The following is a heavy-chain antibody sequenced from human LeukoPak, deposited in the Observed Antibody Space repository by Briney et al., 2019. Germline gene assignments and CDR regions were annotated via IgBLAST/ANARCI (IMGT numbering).Heavy chain of an antibody. CDR1: GGSISSGSYY. V-gene: IGHV4-61*02. J-gene: IGHJ5*02. Sequence: SQTLSLTCTVSGGSISSGSYYWSWIRQPAGKGLEWIGRIYTSGSTNYNPSLKSRVTISVDTSKNQFSLKLSSVTAADTAVYYCARHPNSWFDPWGQGALVTVSS. CDR2: IYTSGST. CDR3: ARHPNSWFDP.